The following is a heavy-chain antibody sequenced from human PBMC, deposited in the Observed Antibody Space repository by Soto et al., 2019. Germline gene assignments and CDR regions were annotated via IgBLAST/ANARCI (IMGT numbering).Heavy chain of an antibody. CDR3: ARDLFSWYDQ. Sequence: EVQLVESGGGLVQPGGSLRLSCAVSGFTFSDYYMDWVRQAPGKGLEWVGRARNKAHRYTAEYAASVKGRFTISRDGSKNSLYLQMNSLKTEDTAVYYCARDLFSWYDQWGQGTLVTVS. CDR1: GFTFSDYY. J-gene: IGHJ4*02. D-gene: IGHD6-13*01. V-gene: IGHV3-72*01. CDR2: ARNKAHRYTA.